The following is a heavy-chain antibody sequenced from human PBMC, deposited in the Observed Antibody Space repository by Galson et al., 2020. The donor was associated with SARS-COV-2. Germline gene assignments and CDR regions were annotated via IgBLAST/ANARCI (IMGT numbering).Heavy chain of an antibody. CDR1: GFTFRSYA. J-gene: IGHJ4*02. CDR3: WRDGLCDYGDYGPFDY. D-gene: IGHD4-17*01. Sequence: GESLKIYCAASGFTFRSYAMHWVRPAPGQGLEWEAVISYDGSNKYYADSVKGRFTISRDNSKNTLYLQMNRLRGEDTAVYYCWRDGLCDYGDYGPFDYWGQGTLVTVSS. V-gene: IGHV3-30*04. CDR2: ISYDGSNK.